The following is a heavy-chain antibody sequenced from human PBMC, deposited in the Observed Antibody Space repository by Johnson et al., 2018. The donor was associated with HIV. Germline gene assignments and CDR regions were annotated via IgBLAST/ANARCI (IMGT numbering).Heavy chain of an antibody. J-gene: IGHJ3*02. CDR2: IRYDGSNT. CDR3: ARWGRWELGDAFDI. V-gene: IGHV3-30*04. CDR1: GFTFSSYA. Sequence: QVQLVESGGGVVQPGRSLRLSCAASGFTFSSYAMHWVRQAPGKGLEWVAFIRYDGSNTYYADSVKGRFTISRDNSKNTLYLQMNSLRAEYTAVYYCARWGRWELGDAFDIWGQGTMVTVSS. D-gene: IGHD1-26*01.